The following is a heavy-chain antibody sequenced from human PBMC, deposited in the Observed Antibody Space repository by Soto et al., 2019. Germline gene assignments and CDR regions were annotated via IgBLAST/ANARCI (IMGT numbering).Heavy chain of an antibody. CDR3: ARVDLNWFDP. J-gene: IGHJ5*02. Sequence: SETLSLTCAVYGGSFSGYYWSWIRQPPGKGLEWIGEINHSGSTNYNPSLKGRVTISVDTSKNQFSLKLSSVTAADTAVYYCARVDLNWFDPWGQGTLVTVSS. CDR1: GGSFSGYY. V-gene: IGHV4-34*01. CDR2: INHSGST.